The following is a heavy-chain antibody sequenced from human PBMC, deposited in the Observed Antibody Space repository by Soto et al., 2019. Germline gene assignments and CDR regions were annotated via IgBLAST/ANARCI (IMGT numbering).Heavy chain of an antibody. CDR3: AKDLGLRFLEWLLEPDAFDI. J-gene: IGHJ3*02. CDR2: ISGSGGST. CDR1: GFTFSSYA. D-gene: IGHD3-3*01. Sequence: GGSLRLSCAASGFTFSSYAMSWVRQAPGKGLEWVSAISGSGGSTYYADSVKGRFTISRDNSKNTLYLQMNSLRAEDTAVYYCAKDLGLRFLEWLLEPDAFDIWGQGTMVTVSS. V-gene: IGHV3-23*01.